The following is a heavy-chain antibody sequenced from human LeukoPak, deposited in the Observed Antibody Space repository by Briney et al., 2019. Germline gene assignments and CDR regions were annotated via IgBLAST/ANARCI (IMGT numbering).Heavy chain of an antibody. CDR1: GYTFTSYG. V-gene: IGHV1-18*01. Sequence: ASVKVSCKASGYTFTSYGISWVRQAPGQGLEWMGWISAYNGNTNYAQKLQGRVTMTTDTSTSTAYMELRSLRSNDTAVYYCARVSYYYDSSGYYFDYWGQGTLVTVSS. D-gene: IGHD3-22*01. CDR3: ARVSYYYDSSGYYFDY. J-gene: IGHJ4*02. CDR2: ISAYNGNT.